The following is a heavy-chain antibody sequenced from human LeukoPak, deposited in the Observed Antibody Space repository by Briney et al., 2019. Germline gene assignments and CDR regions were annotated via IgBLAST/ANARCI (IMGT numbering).Heavy chain of an antibody. V-gene: IGHV3-7*03. D-gene: IGHD3-10*01. Sequence: PGGSLRLSCAASGFTFSSYWMSWVRQAPGKGLEWVANIKEDGGQKYYVDSVKGRFTISRDNAKNSLYLQMNSLRAEDTALYYCAKSRRPLWFGEFDWGQGTLVTVSS. CDR2: IKEDGGQK. J-gene: IGHJ4*02. CDR3: AKSRRPLWFGEFD. CDR1: GFTFSSYW.